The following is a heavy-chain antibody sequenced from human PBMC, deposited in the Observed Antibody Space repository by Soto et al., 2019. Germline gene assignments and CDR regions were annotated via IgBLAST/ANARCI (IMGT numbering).Heavy chain of an antibody. CDR1: GFTFSSYA. CDR3: AKDFLLLGGFDGMDV. J-gene: IGHJ6*02. Sequence: PGGSLRLSCAASGFTFSSYAMSWVRQAPGKGLEWVSAISGSGGSTYYADSVKGRFTISRDNSKNTLYLQMNSLRAEDTAVYYCAKDFLLLGGFDGMDVWGQGTTVTVSS. D-gene: IGHD3-3*01. V-gene: IGHV3-23*01. CDR2: ISGSGGST.